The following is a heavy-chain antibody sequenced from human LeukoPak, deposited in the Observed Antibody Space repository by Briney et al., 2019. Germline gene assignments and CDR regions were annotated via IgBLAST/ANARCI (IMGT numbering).Heavy chain of an antibody. CDR3: ANGDGFDY. CDR1: GFTFSNFW. CDR2: IKQDGSEK. Sequence: GGSLRLSCATSGFTFSNFWMSWGRQAPGKGLEWVANIKQDGSEKYYVDSVKGRFTIYRDNAKNSLYLQMNSLRAEDTAVYYCANGDGFDYWGQGTLVTVSS. D-gene: IGHD5-24*01. J-gene: IGHJ4*02. V-gene: IGHV3-7*01.